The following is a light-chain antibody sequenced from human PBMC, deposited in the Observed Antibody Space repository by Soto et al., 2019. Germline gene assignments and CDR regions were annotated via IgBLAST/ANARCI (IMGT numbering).Light chain of an antibody. Sequence: QSVLTQPPSASGSPGRSVTISCTGASSDVGGYNFVSWYQQHPGKAPKPLIYEVTKRPSGVPDRFSGSRSGNTASLTVSGLQAEDEADYYCSSYAGSNNIVFGTGTKSPS. J-gene: IGLJ1*01. CDR1: SSDVGGYNF. CDR3: SSYAGSNNIV. CDR2: EVT. V-gene: IGLV2-8*01.